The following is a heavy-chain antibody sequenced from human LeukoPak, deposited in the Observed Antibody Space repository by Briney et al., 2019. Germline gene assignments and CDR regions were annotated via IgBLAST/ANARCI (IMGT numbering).Heavy chain of an antibody. Sequence: PGGSLRLSCAASGFTFSSYAMHWVRQAPGKGLEWVAVISYDGSNKYYADSVKGRFTISRDNSENTLYLQMNSLRAEDTAVYYCARDSGAHYDILTGYYTSDGFDYWGQGTLVTVSS. CDR2: ISYDGSNK. V-gene: IGHV3-30-3*01. D-gene: IGHD3-9*01. J-gene: IGHJ4*02. CDR1: GFTFSSYA. CDR3: ARDSGAHYDILTGYYTSDGFDY.